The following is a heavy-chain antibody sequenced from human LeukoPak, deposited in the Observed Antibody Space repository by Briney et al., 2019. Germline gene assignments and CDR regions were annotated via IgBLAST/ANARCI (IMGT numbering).Heavy chain of an antibody. D-gene: IGHD6-13*01. CDR2: INPNSGGT. CDR1: GYTLTGYY. V-gene: IGHV1-2*02. Sequence: GASVKVSCKASGYTLTGYYMHWVRQAPGQGLEWMGWINPNSGGTNYAQKFQGRVTMTRDTSISTAYMELSRLRSDDTAVYYCARPRIAAAGTDAFDIWGQGTMVTVSS. CDR3: ARPRIAAAGTDAFDI. J-gene: IGHJ3*02.